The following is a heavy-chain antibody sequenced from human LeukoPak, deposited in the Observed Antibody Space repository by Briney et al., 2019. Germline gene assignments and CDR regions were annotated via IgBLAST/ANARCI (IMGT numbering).Heavy chain of an antibody. CDR2: IYYSGST. CDR3: ARGTRAQVNYFDY. J-gene: IGHJ4*02. V-gene: IGHV4-39*07. Sequence: SETLSLTCTVSGGSISSSSYYWGWIRQPPGKGLEWIGSIYYSGSTYYNPSLKSRVTISVDTSKNQFSLKLSSVTAADTAVYYCARGTRAQVNYFDYWGQGTLVTVSS. CDR1: GGSISSSSYY. D-gene: IGHD1-7*01.